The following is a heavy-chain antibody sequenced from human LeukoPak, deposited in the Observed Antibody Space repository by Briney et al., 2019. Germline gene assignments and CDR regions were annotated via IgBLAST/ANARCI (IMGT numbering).Heavy chain of an antibody. CDR2: MNPTSGNT. V-gene: IGHV1-8*01. CDR1: GYTFNSYD. D-gene: IGHD6-19*01. J-gene: IGHJ4*02. CDR3: ARRQSVGVAGCFGY. Sequence: VASVKVSCKASGYTFNSYDINWVRQATGQGLEWMGWMNPTSGNTGYAQKFQDRVTMTKNTSITTAYMELSSLTSEDTAVYYCARRQSVGVAGCFGYWGQGTLVTVSS.